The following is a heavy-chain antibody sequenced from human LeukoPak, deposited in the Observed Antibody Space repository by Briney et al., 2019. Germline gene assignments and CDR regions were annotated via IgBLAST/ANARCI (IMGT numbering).Heavy chain of an antibody. D-gene: IGHD6-19*01. Sequence: SETLSLTCTVSGGSVSSGRYYWSWIRQPPGKGLEWIGYIYYSGSTNYNPSLKSRVTISVDTSKNQFSLKLSSVTAADTAVYYCAREDGAVAGSGPIDYWGQGTLVTVSS. CDR3: AREDGAVAGSGPIDY. V-gene: IGHV4-61*01. J-gene: IGHJ4*02. CDR1: GGSVSSGRYY. CDR2: IYYSGST.